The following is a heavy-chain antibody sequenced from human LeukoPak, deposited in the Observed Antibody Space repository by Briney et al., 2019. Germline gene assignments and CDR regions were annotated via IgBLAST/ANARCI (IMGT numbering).Heavy chain of an antibody. Sequence: SETLSLTCTVSGGSISSYYWSWIRQPPGKGLEWIGEINHSGSTNYNPSLKSRVTISVDTSKNQFSLKLSSVTAADTAVYYCASVWGAVDYWGQGTLVTVSS. V-gene: IGHV4-34*01. CDR1: GGSISSYY. CDR3: ASVWGAVDY. CDR2: INHSGST. D-gene: IGHD7-27*01. J-gene: IGHJ4*02.